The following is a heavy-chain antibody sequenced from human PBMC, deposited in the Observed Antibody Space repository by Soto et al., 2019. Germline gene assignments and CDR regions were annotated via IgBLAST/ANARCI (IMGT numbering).Heavy chain of an antibody. CDR1: GFTFSRYW. D-gene: IGHD5-18*01. CDR2: IKQDGTEK. V-gene: IGHV3-7*01. J-gene: IGHJ3*02. CDR3: ARGDTPMITGMDSFDI. Sequence: AGGSLRLSCAASGFTFSRYWMNWVRQAPGKGLEWVANIKQDGTEKNYVDSVKGRFTISRDNARKSLYLQMDSLRAEDTAVYFCARGDTPMITGMDSFDIWGRGTMVTVSS.